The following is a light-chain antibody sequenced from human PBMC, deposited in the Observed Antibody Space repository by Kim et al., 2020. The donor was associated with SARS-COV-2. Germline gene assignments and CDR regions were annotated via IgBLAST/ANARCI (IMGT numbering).Light chain of an antibody. V-gene: IGKV3-15*01. Sequence: SLSPGERSTRSCRASQSVSSNLAWYQQKPGQAPRLLISGASTRATGIPARFSGSGSGTEFTLTISSLQSEDFAVYYCQQYNDWLTFGGGTKVDIK. CDR3: QQYNDWLT. CDR1: QSVSSN. CDR2: GAS. J-gene: IGKJ4*01.